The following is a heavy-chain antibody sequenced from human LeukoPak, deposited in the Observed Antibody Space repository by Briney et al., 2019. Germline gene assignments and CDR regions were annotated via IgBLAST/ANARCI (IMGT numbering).Heavy chain of an antibody. V-gene: IGHV3-9*01. CDR1: GFTFDDYA. CDR2: ISWNSGSI. D-gene: IGHD2-8*02. Sequence: GRSLRLSCAASGFTFDDYAMHWVRQAPGKGLEWVSGISWNSGSIGYADSVKGRFTISRDNAKNSLYLQMNSLRAEDTALYYCAKDPHLVYWGQGTLVTVSS. CDR3: AKDPHLVY. J-gene: IGHJ4*02.